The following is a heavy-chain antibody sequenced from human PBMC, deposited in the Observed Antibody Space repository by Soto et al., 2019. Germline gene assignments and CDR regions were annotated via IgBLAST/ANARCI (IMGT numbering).Heavy chain of an antibody. J-gene: IGHJ6*03. D-gene: IGHD3-9*01. CDR3: ARWTRDDYDILTGYYYYYYYYMDV. V-gene: IGHV1-8*01. Sequence: GASVKVSCKASGYTFTSYDINWVRQATGQGLEWMGWMNPNSGNTGYAQKFQGRVTMTRNTSISTAYMELSSLRSEDTAVYYCARWTRDDYDILTGYYYYYYYYMDVWGKGTTVTVSS. CDR1: GYTFTSYD. CDR2: MNPNSGNT.